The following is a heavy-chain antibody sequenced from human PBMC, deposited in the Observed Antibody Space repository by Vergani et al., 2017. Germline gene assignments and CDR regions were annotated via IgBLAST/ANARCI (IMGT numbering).Heavy chain of an antibody. CDR1: GFSFSSHA. J-gene: IGHJ4*02. Sequence: QVQLAESGGGRVQPGRSLRLSCAASGFSFSSHAIHWVRQAPGKGLEWVAVISNDGSKKYYADSVKGRFTISRDNSKNTLDLQMNSLRTQDTAVYYCANRYVNTVAATFSGLLFDSRGQGTLVTVSS. V-gene: IGHV3-30*18. D-gene: IGHD5-12*01. CDR3: ANRYVNTVAATFSGLLFDS. CDR2: ISNDGSKK.